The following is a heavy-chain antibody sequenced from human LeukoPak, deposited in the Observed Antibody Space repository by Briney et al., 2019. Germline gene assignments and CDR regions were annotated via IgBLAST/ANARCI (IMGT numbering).Heavy chain of an antibody. CDR1: GYTLTELS. Sequence: VASVKVSCKVSGYTLTELSMHWVRQAPGEGLEWMGGFDPEDGETIYAQKFQGRVTMTEDTSTDTAYMELSSLRSEDTAVYYCATLKGAYYYDSSGYSDYWGQGTLVTVSS. J-gene: IGHJ4*02. CDR3: ATLKGAYYYDSSGYSDY. CDR2: FDPEDGET. D-gene: IGHD3-22*01. V-gene: IGHV1-24*01.